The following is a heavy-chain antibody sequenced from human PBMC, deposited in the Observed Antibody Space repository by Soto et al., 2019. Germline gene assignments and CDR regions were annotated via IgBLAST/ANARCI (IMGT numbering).Heavy chain of an antibody. D-gene: IGHD1-1*01. CDR3: ARGIQPPTLSPWDV. J-gene: IGHJ6*01. CDR2: IYHSGAT. Sequence: SETLSLTCTVSGGSITGYYWSWIRQPPGKGLEFIGYIYHSGATEYTPSLKSRVTISVDKSENQFSLQMRSVSAADTAHYYCARGIQPPTLSPWDVWGPGTSVTVSS. V-gene: IGHV4-59*01. CDR1: GGSITGYY.